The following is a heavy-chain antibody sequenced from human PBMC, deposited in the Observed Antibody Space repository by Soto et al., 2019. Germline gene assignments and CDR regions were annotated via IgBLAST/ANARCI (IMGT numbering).Heavy chain of an antibody. CDR2: ISAYNGST. D-gene: IGHD6-19*01. CDR3: ARVEELAVALEY. Sequence: GASVKVSCKASGYTFTSYGISLVRQAPGQGLEWMGWISAYNGSTNYAQKLQGRVTMTTDTSTSTAYMELRSLRSDDTAVYYCARVEELAVALEYWGQGTLVTVSS. CDR1: GYTFTSYG. J-gene: IGHJ4*02. V-gene: IGHV1-18*01.